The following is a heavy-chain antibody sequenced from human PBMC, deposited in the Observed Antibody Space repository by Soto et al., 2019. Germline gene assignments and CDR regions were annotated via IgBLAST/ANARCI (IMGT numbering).Heavy chain of an antibody. V-gene: IGHV1-8*01. CDR3: AAQASSSWYSYYYYGMDV. D-gene: IGHD6-13*01. J-gene: IGHJ6*02. Sequence: ASVKVSCKASGYTFTSYDINWLRQATGQGLEWMGWMNPNSGNTGYAQKFQGRVTMTRNTSISTAYMELSSLRSEDTAVYYCAAQASSSWYSYYYYGMDVWGQGTTVTVSS. CDR1: GYTFTSYD. CDR2: MNPNSGNT.